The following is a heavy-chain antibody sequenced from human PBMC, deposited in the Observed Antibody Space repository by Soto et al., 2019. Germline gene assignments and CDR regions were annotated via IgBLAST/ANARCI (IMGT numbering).Heavy chain of an antibody. CDR3: ARVGCSSSSCDGFFDY. CDR2: ISTNGGRT. J-gene: IGHJ4*02. Sequence: GGSLRLSCAASGFIFSNYAINWVRQAPGKGLEYVSGISTNGGRTYYANSVKSRVTISRDNSKNTLYLQMGSLRAEDMAVYYCARVGCSSSSCDGFFDYWGQGTLVTVSS. CDR1: GFIFSNYA. V-gene: IGHV3-64*01. D-gene: IGHD2-15*01.